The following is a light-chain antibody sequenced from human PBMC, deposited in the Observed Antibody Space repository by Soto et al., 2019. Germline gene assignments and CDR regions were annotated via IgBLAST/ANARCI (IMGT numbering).Light chain of an antibody. Sequence: EIVLTQSPVTLSLSPGERATLSCRASQTVGRYLAWYQQKPGQAPGLLIYDASNRATGIPARFSGSGSGTDFTLTISSLEPEDFAVYYCQQRSNWPLTFGGGTKVEIK. J-gene: IGKJ4*01. CDR1: QTVGRY. V-gene: IGKV3-11*01. CDR2: DAS. CDR3: QQRSNWPLT.